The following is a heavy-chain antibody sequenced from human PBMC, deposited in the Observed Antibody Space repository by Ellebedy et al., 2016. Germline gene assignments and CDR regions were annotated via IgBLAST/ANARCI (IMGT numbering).Heavy chain of an antibody. CDR2: IGTAGGT. Sequence: GESLKISXAASGFTFSSYDMHWVRQATGKGLEWVSAIGTAGGTYYPGSVKGRFTISRENAKNSLYLQMNSLRAGDTAVYYCARAPPITMVRGVILADYYYYGMDVWGQGTTVTVSS. J-gene: IGHJ6*02. V-gene: IGHV3-13*01. D-gene: IGHD3-10*01. CDR3: ARAPPITMVRGVILADYYYYGMDV. CDR1: GFTFSSYD.